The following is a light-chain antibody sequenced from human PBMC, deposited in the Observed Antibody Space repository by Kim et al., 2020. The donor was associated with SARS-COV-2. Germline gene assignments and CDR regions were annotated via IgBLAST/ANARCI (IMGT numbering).Light chain of an antibody. CDR1: KLGDKY. Sequence: GAQGQTASITCSGDKLGDKYACWYQQKPGQSPVLVIYQDSKRPSGIPERFSGSNSGNTATLTISGTQAMDEADYYCQAWDSSTAVFGGGTQLTVL. CDR2: QDS. V-gene: IGLV3-1*01. J-gene: IGLJ3*02. CDR3: QAWDSSTAV.